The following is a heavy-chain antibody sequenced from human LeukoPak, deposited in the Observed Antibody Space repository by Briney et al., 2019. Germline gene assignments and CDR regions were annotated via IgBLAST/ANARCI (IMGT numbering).Heavy chain of an antibody. J-gene: IGHJ3*02. Sequence: ASVKVSCKASGYTFTSYGISWVRQAPGQGLEWMGWISAYNGNTNYAQKLQGRVTMTTDTSTSTAYMELRSLRSDDTAVYYCARGAGYSSGWYRTDAFDIWGQGTMVTVSS. D-gene: IGHD6-19*01. CDR2: ISAYNGNT. V-gene: IGHV1-18*01. CDR1: GYTFTSYG. CDR3: ARGAGYSSGWYRTDAFDI.